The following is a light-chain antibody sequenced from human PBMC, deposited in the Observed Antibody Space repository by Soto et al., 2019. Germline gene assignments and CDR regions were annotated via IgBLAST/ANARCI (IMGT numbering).Light chain of an antibody. CDR2: GAS. Sequence: EIVMTQSPATLSVSPGERATLSCRASQSVSSNLAWYQQKPCQAPRLLIYGASTRATAIPARFSGSGAGTGVTLADSCLVSEYFKVCYGYEYNNWPPWTLGQGTKVEI. V-gene: IGKV3-15*01. CDR3: YEYNNWPPWT. J-gene: IGKJ1*01. CDR1: QSVSSN.